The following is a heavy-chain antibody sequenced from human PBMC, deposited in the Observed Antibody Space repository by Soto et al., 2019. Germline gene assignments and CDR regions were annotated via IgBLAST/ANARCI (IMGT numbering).Heavy chain of an antibody. D-gene: IGHD6-13*01. CDR1: GFRFSSYA. J-gene: IGHJ4*02. CDR3: ARDRERDAWYEDY. Sequence: EVQLLESGGGLVHPGGSLRLSCVASGFRFSSYAMSWVRQAPGEGLEWVSVISGRDGSTYYADFVKGRFTISRDDSRNTLYLQMHSLRAEHTAVYYCARDRERDAWYEDYWGQGTLVTVSS. V-gene: IGHV3-23*01. CDR2: ISGRDGST.